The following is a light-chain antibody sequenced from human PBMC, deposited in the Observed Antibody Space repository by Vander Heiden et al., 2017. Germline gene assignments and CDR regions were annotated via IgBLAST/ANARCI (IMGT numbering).Light chain of an antibody. CDR1: QGISSY. V-gene: IGKV1-8*01. CDR3: QQDYSCLT. Sequence: AIRMTQSPSSFSASTGDRVTITCRASQGISSYLAWYQQKPGKAPKLLIYAASTLQSGVPSRFSGSGSGTDFTLTISCLQSEDFATYYLQQDYSCLTFGHGTKVDI. CDR2: AAS. J-gene: IGKJ3*01.